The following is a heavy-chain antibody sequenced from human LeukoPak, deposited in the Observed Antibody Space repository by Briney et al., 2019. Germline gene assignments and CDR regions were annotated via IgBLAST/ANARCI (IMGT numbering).Heavy chain of an antibody. D-gene: IGHD5-18*01. Sequence: YPSETLSLTCAVYGGSFSGYYWSWIRQPPGKGLEWIGEINHSGSTNYNPSLKSRVTISVDTSKNQFSLKLSSVTAADTAMYYCARAAMVTGFDYWGQGTLVTVSS. J-gene: IGHJ4*02. CDR3: ARAAMVTGFDY. CDR2: INHSGST. V-gene: IGHV4-34*01. CDR1: GGSFSGYY.